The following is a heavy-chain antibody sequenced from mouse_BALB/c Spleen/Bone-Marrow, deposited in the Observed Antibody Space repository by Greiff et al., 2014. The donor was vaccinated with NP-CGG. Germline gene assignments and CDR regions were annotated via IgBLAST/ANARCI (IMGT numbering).Heavy chain of an antibody. D-gene: IGHD2-14*01. CDR1: GYSFTGYT. Sequence: DVKLQESGPELVKPGASMKISCKASGYSFTGYTMNWVKQSHGKNLEWIGLINPYNGGTSYNQKFRGKATLTVDKSSSTAYMELLSLTSEDSAVYYCAREEGYDEGEYFDVWGAGTTVTVSS. V-gene: IGHV1-18*01. CDR2: INPYNGGT. CDR3: AREEGYDEGEYFDV. J-gene: IGHJ1*01.